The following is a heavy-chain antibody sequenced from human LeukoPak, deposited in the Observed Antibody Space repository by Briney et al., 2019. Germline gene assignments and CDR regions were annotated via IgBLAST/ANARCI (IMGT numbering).Heavy chain of an antibody. Sequence: SETLSLTCAVYGGSFSGYYWSWIRQPPGKGLEWIGEINHSGSTNYNPSLKSRVTISVDTSKNQFSLKLSSVTAADTAVYYCARRINSGSYENWFDPWGQGTLVTVSS. J-gene: IGHJ5*02. CDR3: ARRINSGSYENWFDP. V-gene: IGHV4-34*01. CDR1: GGSFSGYY. CDR2: INHSGST. D-gene: IGHD1-26*01.